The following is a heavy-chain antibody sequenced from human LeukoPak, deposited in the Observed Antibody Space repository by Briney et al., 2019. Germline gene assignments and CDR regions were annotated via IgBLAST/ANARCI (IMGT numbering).Heavy chain of an antibody. D-gene: IGHD6-13*01. CDR3: ARGLLIAAAGIDY. J-gene: IGHJ4*02. V-gene: IGHV4-59*12. CDR2: IYYSGST. Sequence: SETLSLTCTVSGGSISTYFWSWIRQPPGKGLEWIGYIYYSGSTNYNPSLKSRVTISLDTSKNQFSLKLSSVTAADTAVYYCARGLLIAAAGIDYWGQGTLVTVSS. CDR1: GGSISTYF.